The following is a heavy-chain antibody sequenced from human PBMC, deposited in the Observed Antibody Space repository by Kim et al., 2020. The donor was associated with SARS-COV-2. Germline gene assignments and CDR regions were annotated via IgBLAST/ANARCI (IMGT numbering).Heavy chain of an antibody. CDR3: ARVASIAVAGIELVY. V-gene: IGHV1-2*02. CDR2: INPNSGGT. Sequence: ASVKVSCKASGYTFTGYYMHWVRQAPGQGLEGMGWINPNSGGTNYAQKFQGRVTMTRDTSISTAYMELSRLRSDDTAVYYCARVASIAVAGIELVYWGQGTLVTVSS. D-gene: IGHD6-19*01. J-gene: IGHJ4*02. CDR1: GYTFTGYY.